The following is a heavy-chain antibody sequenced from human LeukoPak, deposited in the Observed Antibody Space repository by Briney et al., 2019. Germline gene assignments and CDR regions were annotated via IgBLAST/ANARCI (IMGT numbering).Heavy chain of an antibody. V-gene: IGHV3-30-3*01. CDR2: ISYDGSNK. D-gene: IGHD2-2*01. Sequence: SMRPACALAGFTFSSYATHCVRPPAGRGLGWEAVISYDGSNKYHADSVKGRFTISRDNSKNTLYLQMNSLRAEDTAVYYCARRGYCSSTSCPLWFDPWGQGTLVTVSS. CDR1: GFTFSSYA. J-gene: IGHJ5*02. CDR3: ARRGYCSSTSCPLWFDP.